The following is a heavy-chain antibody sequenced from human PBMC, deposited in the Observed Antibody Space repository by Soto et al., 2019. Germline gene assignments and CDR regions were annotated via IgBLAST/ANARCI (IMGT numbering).Heavy chain of an antibody. CDR3: ASRQVVAGTNDYYYGMDV. CDR1: GYTFTSYA. V-gene: IGHV1-3*01. Sequence: ASVNVSCKASGYTFTSYAMHWVRQAPGQRLEWMGWINAGNGNTKYSQKFQGRVTIIRDTAASTAYLELSSLRSEDTAVYYCASRQVVAGTNDYYYGMDVWGQGTRVTVSS. CDR2: INAGNGNT. J-gene: IGHJ6*02. D-gene: IGHD6-19*01.